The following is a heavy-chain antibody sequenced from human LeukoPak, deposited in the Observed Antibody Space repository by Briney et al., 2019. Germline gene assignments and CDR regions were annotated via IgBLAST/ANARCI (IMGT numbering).Heavy chain of an antibody. CDR2: INPSGGST. V-gene: IGHV1-46*01. Sequence: ASVKVSCKASGYTFTSYYMHWVRQAPGQGLEWMGIINPSGGSTSYAQKFQGRVTMTRDTSTSTVYMELSSLRSEDTAVYYCATATYSGSYRAIAFDIWGQGTMVTVSS. J-gene: IGHJ3*02. D-gene: IGHD1-26*01. CDR1: GYTFTSYY. CDR3: ATATYSGSYRAIAFDI.